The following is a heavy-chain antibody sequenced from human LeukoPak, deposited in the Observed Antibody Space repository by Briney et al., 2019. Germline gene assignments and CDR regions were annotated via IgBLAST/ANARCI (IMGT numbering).Heavy chain of an antibody. V-gene: IGHV3-21*01. CDR2: ISSSSSYI. D-gene: IGHD3-22*01. Sequence: GESLRLSCAASGFTFSSYSMNWVRQAPGKGLEWVSSISSSSSYIYYADSVKGRFTISRDNAKNSLYLQMNSLRAEDTAAYYCASPGGNDSSGYYNYYYYGMDVWGQGTTVTVSS. CDR1: GFTFSSYS. J-gene: IGHJ6*02. CDR3: ASPGGNDSSGYYNYYYYGMDV.